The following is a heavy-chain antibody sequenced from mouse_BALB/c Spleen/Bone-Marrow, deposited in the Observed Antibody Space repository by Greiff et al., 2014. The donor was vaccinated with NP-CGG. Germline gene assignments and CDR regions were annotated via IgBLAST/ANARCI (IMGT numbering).Heavy chain of an antibody. J-gene: IGHJ4*01. V-gene: IGHV1-4*01. CDR1: GYTFTRYT. Sequence: VQLQESGAELARPGASVKMSCQASGYTFTRYTMHWEKKRPGQGLEWIGYIIPNSGYSNYNQKFKDKATLTADKSSSKAYMQLSSLTSEDSAVYYCTIRYYAMDYWGQGTSVTVSS. CDR2: IIPNSGYS. D-gene: IGHD1-1*01. CDR3: TIRYYAMDY.